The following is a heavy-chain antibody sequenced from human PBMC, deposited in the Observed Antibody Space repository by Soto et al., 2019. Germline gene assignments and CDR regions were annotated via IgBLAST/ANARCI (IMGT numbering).Heavy chain of an antibody. Sequence: SETLSLTCAVYGGSFSGHSWSWIRQPPGKGLEWVGSIYKSGTTNYNPSVKSRITVSIDTSKNQFSLNLTSVTAADTALYYCARQRRGGYWFAPWGQGTPVTVSS. CDR1: GGSFSGHS. V-gene: IGHV4-34*10. CDR2: IYKSGTT. CDR3: ARQRRGGYWFAP. J-gene: IGHJ5*02.